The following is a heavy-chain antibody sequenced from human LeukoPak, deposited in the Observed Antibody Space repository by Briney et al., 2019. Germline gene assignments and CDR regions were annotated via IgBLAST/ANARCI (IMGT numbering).Heavy chain of an antibody. CDR1: GYTFTSYY. CDR3: ARGIRFLEWLFFYFDY. D-gene: IGHD3-3*01. Sequence: ASVKVSCKASGYTFTSYYMHWVRQAPGQGLEWMGIINPSGGSTSYAQKFQGRVTMTRDTSTSTVYIELSSLRSEDTAVYYCARGIRFLEWLFFYFDYWGQGTLVTVSS. V-gene: IGHV1-46*01. CDR2: INPSGGST. J-gene: IGHJ4*02.